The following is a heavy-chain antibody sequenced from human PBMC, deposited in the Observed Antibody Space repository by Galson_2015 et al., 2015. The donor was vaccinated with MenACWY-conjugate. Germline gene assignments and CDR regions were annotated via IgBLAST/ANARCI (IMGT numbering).Heavy chain of an antibody. CDR3: ARGCDYDILTGWCYYYIDF. CDR2: MNTNSGNT. CDR1: GYTLTSYD. J-gene: IGHJ6*03. V-gene: IGHV1-8*02. D-gene: IGHD3-9*01. Sequence: SVKVSCTASGYTLTSYDMNWVRQAPGKGLEWMGWMNTNSGNTGYAQKFQGRVTMTRNNSISTAYMELSMLRSEDTAVYYCARGCDYDILTGWCYYYIDFWGKGTTVTVSS.